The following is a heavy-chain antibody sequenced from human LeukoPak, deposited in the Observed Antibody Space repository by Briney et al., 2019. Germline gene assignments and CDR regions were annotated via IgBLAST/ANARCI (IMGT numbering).Heavy chain of an antibody. CDR2: IYYSGST. CDR3: ARHYYDSSGYYYFDY. J-gene: IGHJ4*02. CDR1: GGSISSYY. V-gene: IGHV4-59*08. Sequence: SETLPLTCTVSGGSISSYYWSWIRQPPGKGLEWIGYIYYSGSTNYNPSLKSRVTISVDTSKNQFSLKLSSVTAADTAVYYCARHYYDSSGYYYFDYWGQGTLVTVSS. D-gene: IGHD3-22*01.